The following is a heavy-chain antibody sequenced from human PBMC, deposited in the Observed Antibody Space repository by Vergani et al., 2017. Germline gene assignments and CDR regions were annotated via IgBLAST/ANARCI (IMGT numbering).Heavy chain of an antibody. V-gene: IGHV3-33*01. Sequence: QVQLVESGGGVVQPGRSLRLSCAASGFTFSSYGMHWVRQAPGKGLEWVAVIWYDGSNKYYADSVKGRFTISRDNSKNTLYLQMNSLRAEDTAVYYCARGGYDSSGYFEGFDYWGQGTLVNVSS. CDR3: ARGGYDSSGYFEGFDY. D-gene: IGHD3-22*01. CDR1: GFTFSSYG. J-gene: IGHJ4*02. CDR2: IWYDGSNK.